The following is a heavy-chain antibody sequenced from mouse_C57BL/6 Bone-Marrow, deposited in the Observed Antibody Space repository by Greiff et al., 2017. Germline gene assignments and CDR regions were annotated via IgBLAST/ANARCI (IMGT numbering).Heavy chain of an antibody. CDR3: AREGTVVATHWYFDV. J-gene: IGHJ1*03. V-gene: IGHV1-81*01. CDR1: GYTFTSSG. Sequence: QVQLKESGAELARPGASVKLSCKASGYTFTSSGISWVKQRTGQGLEWIGEIYPRSGNTYYNEKFKGKATLTADKSSSTAYMELRSLTSEDSAVYFCAREGTVVATHWYFDVWGTGTTVTVSS. CDR2: IYPRSGNT. D-gene: IGHD1-1*01.